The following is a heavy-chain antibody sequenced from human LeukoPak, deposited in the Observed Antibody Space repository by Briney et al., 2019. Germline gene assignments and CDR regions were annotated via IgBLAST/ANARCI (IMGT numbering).Heavy chain of an antibody. V-gene: IGHV4-34*01. CDR1: GGSFSGYY. J-gene: IGHJ5*02. Sequence: PSETLSLTCAVYGGSFSGYYWSWIRQPPGKGLEWIGEINHSGSTNYNPSLKSRVTISVDTSKNQFSLKLSSVTAADTAVHYCARRAERYSSSWYNWFDPWGQGTLVTVSS. CDR3: ARRAERYSSSWYNWFDP. CDR2: INHSGST. D-gene: IGHD6-13*01.